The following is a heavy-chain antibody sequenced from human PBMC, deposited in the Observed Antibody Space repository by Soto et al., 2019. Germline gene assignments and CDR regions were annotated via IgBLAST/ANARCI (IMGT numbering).Heavy chain of an antibody. CDR3: AKDRDIVVVPAAIDWFDP. D-gene: IGHD2-2*02. V-gene: IGHV3-23*01. Sequence: GGSLRLSCATSGFTFSNYAMSWVRQAPGKGLEWVSAISGSGGSTYSADSVKGRFTISRDNSKNTLYLQMNSLRAEDTAVYYCAKDRDIVVVPAAIDWFDPWGQGTLVTVS. CDR2: ISGSGGST. CDR1: GFTFSNYA. J-gene: IGHJ5*02.